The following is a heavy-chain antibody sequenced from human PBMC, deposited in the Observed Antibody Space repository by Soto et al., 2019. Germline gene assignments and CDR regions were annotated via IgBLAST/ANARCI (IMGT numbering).Heavy chain of an antibody. V-gene: IGHV4-31*03. J-gene: IGHJ6*03. CDR3: AKRALQDYSNLYYYYYMDV. Sequence: SETLSLTCTVSGGSISSGGYYWSWIRQHPGKGLEWIGYIYYSGSTYYNPSLKSRVTTSVDTSKNQFSLKLSSVTAADTAVYYCAKRALQDYSNLYYYYYMDVWGKGTTVSVSS. CDR1: GGSISSGGYY. CDR2: IYYSGST. D-gene: IGHD4-4*01.